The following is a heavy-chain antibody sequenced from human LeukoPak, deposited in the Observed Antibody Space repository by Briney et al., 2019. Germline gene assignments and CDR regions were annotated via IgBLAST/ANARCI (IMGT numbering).Heavy chain of an antibody. Sequence: SETLPLTCTVSGGSIASSNYYWGWIRQPPGKGLEWIGGISYSGTTYYNPSLKSRVTISVDTSKNQFSLNLNSVTAADTAVYYCGSVNRGWFGVGDYWGQGTLVTVSS. J-gene: IGHJ4*02. CDR3: GSVNRGWFGVGDY. CDR2: ISYSGTT. D-gene: IGHD3-10*01. CDR1: GGSIASSNYY. V-gene: IGHV4-39*01.